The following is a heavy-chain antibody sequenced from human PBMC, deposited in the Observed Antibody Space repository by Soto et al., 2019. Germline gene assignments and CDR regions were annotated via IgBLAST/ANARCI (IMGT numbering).Heavy chain of an antibody. Sequence: PRGSLKISCQGSGDTFNTYWIGWVRQMPGKGLEWMGFIYPGDSDTTYSPTSPGKVTISDDKSISTAYLPWSSLEVSDTAIYYCARHKFLMATKNNDAFDVWGQGTKVTVS. CDR3: ARHKFLMATKNNDAFDV. D-gene: IGHD3-3*01. CDR2: IYPGDSDT. V-gene: IGHV5-51*01. CDR1: GDTFNTYW. J-gene: IGHJ3*01.